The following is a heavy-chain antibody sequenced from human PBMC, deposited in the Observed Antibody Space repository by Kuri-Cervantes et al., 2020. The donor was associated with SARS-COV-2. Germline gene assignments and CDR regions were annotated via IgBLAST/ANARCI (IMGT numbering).Heavy chain of an antibody. Sequence: GESLKISCAASGFTFSSYAMHWVRQAPGKGLEWVAVISYDGSNKYYADSVKGRFTISRDNAKNSLYLQMNSLRAEDTALYHCARVESPLNWGTYFDYWGQGTLVTVSS. V-gene: IGHV3-30-3*01. D-gene: IGHD7-27*01. J-gene: IGHJ4*02. CDR2: ISYDGSNK. CDR3: ARVESPLNWGTYFDY. CDR1: GFTFSSYA.